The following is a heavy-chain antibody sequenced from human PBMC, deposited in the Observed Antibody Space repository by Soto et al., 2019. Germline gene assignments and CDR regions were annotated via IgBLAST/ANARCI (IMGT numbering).Heavy chain of an antibody. CDR2: IYHSGST. V-gene: IGHV4-39*07. Sequence: PSETLSLTCTVSGGSISSSSYYWGWIRQPPGKGLEWIGSIYHSGSTNYNPSLKSRVTISVDTSKNQFSLKLSSVTAADTAVYYCARFDPIQLWPRPYYYYGMDVWGQGTTVTVSS. D-gene: IGHD5-18*01. CDR3: ARFDPIQLWPRPYYYYGMDV. J-gene: IGHJ6*02. CDR1: GGSISSSSYY.